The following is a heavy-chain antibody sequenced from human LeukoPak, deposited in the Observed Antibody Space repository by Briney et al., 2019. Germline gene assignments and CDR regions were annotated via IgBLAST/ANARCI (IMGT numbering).Heavy chain of an antibody. D-gene: IGHD5-12*01. V-gene: IGHV4-39*07. Sequence: PSETLSLTCTVSGGSISSSSYYWGWIRQPPGKGLEWIGSIYHSGSTYYNPSLKSRVTISVDTSKNQFSLKLSSVTAADTAVYYCASSGYEPIYYFDYWGQGTLVTVSS. CDR2: IYHSGST. CDR1: GGSISSSSYY. J-gene: IGHJ4*02. CDR3: ASSGYEPIYYFDY.